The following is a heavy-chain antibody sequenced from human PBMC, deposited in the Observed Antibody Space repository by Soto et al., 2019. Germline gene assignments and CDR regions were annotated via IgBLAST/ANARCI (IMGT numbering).Heavy chain of an antibody. D-gene: IGHD2-15*01. Sequence: EVQLVESGGGLVKPGGSLRLSCAASGFTFSSYSMNWVRQAPGKGLEWVSSISSSSSYIYYADSVKGRFTISRDNAKNSLYLQMNSLRAEDTGVYYCGRDWGAGYCSGGSCYAVPNDYWGQGTLVTVSS. J-gene: IGHJ4*02. CDR3: GRDWGAGYCSGGSCYAVPNDY. CDR1: GFTFSSYS. CDR2: ISSSSSYI. V-gene: IGHV3-21*01.